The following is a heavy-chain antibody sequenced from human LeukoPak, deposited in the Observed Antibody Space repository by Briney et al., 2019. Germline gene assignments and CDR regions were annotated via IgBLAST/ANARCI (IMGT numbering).Heavy chain of an antibody. J-gene: IGHJ5*02. CDR2: ISSSGSTI. V-gene: IGHV3-48*03. D-gene: IGHD6-13*01. CDR3: ARDNPTNSSSWYLVGKCWFDP. Sequence: PGGSLRLSCAASGFTFSSYEMNWVRQAPGKGLEWVSYISSSGSTIYYADSVKGRFTISRDNAKNSLYLQMNSLRAEDTAVYYCARDNPTNSSSWYLVGKCWFDPWGQGTLVTVSS. CDR1: GFTFSSYE.